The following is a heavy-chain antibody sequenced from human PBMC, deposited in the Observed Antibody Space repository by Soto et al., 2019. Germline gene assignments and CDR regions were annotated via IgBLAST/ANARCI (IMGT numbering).Heavy chain of an antibody. Sequence: QVQLVESGGGVVQPGTSLTLSCAASGFTFSNFGMHWVRQVPGKGLEWVAVTWFEGNHDGCRDSVKDRFTDSRDNVKSMIYLQMNSLRVEDTAIYYCARDEIQIWSYVGSFDHWGQGALVRVSS. J-gene: IGHJ4*02. CDR2: TWFEGNHD. CDR1: GFTFSNFG. CDR3: ARDEIQIWSYVGSFDH. V-gene: IGHV3-33*01. D-gene: IGHD5-18*01.